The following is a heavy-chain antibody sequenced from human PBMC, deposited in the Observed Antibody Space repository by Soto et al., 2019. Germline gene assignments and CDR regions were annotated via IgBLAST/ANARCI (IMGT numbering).Heavy chain of an antibody. J-gene: IGHJ3*01. CDR3: SRATFGGAIRALDF. CDR1: GGTFSSYA. Sequence: GASVKVSCKASGGTFSSYAISWVRQAPGQGLEWMGGIIPIFGTANSAQKFPGRVTITADESTSTAYMELSSLRSEDTAVYYCSRATFGGAIRALDFWGQGTMVTVAS. V-gene: IGHV1-69*13. D-gene: IGHD3-16*01. CDR2: IIPIFGTA.